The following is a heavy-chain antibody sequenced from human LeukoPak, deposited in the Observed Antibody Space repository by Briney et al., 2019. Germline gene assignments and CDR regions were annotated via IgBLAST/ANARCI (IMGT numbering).Heavy chain of an antibody. J-gene: IGHJ4*02. D-gene: IGHD5-18*01. Sequence: PGGSLRLSCAASGFTFDDYAMHWVRQAPGKGLEWVSGIIWNSGSIVYADSVKGRFTISRDNAKNSLYLQMNSLGAEDTALYYCTKVRGYSYGYLDFWGRGTLVTVSS. CDR2: IIWNSGSI. CDR3: TKVRGYSYGYLDF. V-gene: IGHV3-9*01. CDR1: GFTFDDYA.